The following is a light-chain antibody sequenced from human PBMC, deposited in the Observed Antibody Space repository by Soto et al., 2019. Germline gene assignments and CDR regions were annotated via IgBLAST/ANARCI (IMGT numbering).Light chain of an antibody. Sequence: QSVLTQPRSVSGSHGQSVTISCTGTSSDVGGYNYVSWYQQHPGKAPKLMIYDVSKRPSGVPDRFSGSKSGNTASLTISGLQAEDEADYYCCSYAGSYPLWVFGGGTKLTVL. CDR2: DVS. CDR3: CSYAGSYPLWV. J-gene: IGLJ3*02. CDR1: SSDVGGYNY. V-gene: IGLV2-11*01.